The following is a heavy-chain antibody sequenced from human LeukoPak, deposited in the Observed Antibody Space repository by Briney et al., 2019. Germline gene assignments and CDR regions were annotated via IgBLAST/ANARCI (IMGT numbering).Heavy chain of an antibody. CDR1: GGTFSSYA. CDR2: IIPILGIA. Sequence: SVKVSCKASGGTFSSYAISWVRQAPGQGLEWMGRIIPILGIANYAQKFQGRVTITADKSTSTAYMELSSLRSEDTAVYYCARDPTTNWKGWGNDYWGQGTLVTVSS. J-gene: IGHJ4*02. CDR3: ARDPTTNWKGWGNDY. V-gene: IGHV1-69*04. D-gene: IGHD1-20*01.